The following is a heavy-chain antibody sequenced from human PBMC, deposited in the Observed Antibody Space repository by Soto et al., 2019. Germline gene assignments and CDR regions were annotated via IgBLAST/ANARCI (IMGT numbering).Heavy chain of an antibody. V-gene: IGHV4-34*01. D-gene: IGHD2-21*01. CDR1: GGSFSGYY. J-gene: IGHJ4*02. Sequence: SETLSLTCAVYGGSFSGYYWSWIRQPPGKGLEWIGEINHSGSTNYNPSLKSRVTISVDTSKNQFSLKLSSVTAADTAVYYCARRRWRYQLNFDYWGQGTLVTVSS. CDR3: ARRRWRYQLNFDY. CDR2: INHSGST.